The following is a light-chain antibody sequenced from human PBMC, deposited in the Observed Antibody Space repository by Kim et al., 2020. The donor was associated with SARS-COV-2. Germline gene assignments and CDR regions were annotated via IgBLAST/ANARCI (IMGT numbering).Light chain of an antibody. CDR2: DVN. CDR1: RSDVGDYNY. CDR3: SSYTHNITLV. Sequence: QSALTQPASASGSPGQSVTISCTGTRSDVGDYNYVSWYQHHPGKAPKIIIFDVNQRPSGVSNRFSASKSVNTASLTISGLQAEDEADYYCSSYTHNITLVFGTGTKVTVL. J-gene: IGLJ1*01. V-gene: IGLV2-14*03.